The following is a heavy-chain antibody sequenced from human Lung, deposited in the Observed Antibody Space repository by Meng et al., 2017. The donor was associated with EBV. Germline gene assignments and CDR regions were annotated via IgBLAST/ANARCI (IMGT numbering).Heavy chain of an antibody. J-gene: IGHJ4*02. CDR1: GYIFNNYG. Sequence: QVQLVQSGAEVKKPXXSVKVSCKASGYIFNNYGVSWVRQAPGQGPEWMGWISAYNGNTNYAQNFQGRFTMTTDTSTSTAYMELRSLRSDDTAVYYCARVEVGITSGDYRGQGTLVTVSS. D-gene: IGHD1-26*01. CDR2: ISAYNGNT. V-gene: IGHV1-18*01. CDR3: ARVEVGITSGDY.